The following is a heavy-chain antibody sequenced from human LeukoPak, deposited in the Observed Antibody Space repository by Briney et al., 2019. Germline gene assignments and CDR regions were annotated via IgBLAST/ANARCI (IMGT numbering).Heavy chain of an antibody. D-gene: IGHD1-26*01. V-gene: IGHV4-34*01. J-gene: IGHJ3*02. Sequence: PSETLSLTCAVYGGSFSGYYWSWIRQPPGKGLEWIGEINHSGSTNYNPSLKSRVTISVDTSKNQFSLKLSSVTAADTAVYYCAREVSGPRAFDIWGQGTMVTVSS. CDR1: GGSFSGYY. CDR2: INHSGST. CDR3: AREVSGPRAFDI.